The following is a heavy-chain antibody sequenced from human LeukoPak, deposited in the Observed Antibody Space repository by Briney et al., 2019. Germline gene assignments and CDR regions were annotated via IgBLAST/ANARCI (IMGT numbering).Heavy chain of an antibody. J-gene: IGHJ3*02. Sequence: SETLSLTCAVYGVSFSGYYWSWIRQPPGKGLEWIGEINHSGSTNYNLSLKNRVTISVDTSKNQFSLKLSPVTAADTAVYYCARIPPRSYCSGGSCYRNAFDIWGQGTMVTVSS. CDR1: GVSFSGYY. D-gene: IGHD2-15*01. CDR2: INHSGST. CDR3: ARIPPRSYCSGGSCYRNAFDI. V-gene: IGHV4-34*01.